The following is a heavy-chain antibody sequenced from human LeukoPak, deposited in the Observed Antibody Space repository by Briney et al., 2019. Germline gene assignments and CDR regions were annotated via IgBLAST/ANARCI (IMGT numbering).Heavy chain of an antibody. V-gene: IGHV4-4*07. CDR1: GGSISSYY. J-gene: IGHJ5*02. Sequence: PSETLSLTCTVSGGSISSYYWSWIRQPAGKGLEYIGRFYTTGSTNYNPTLQSRVIISADTSKNQFSLRLSSVTAADTAVYYCVRLDSSWFDPWGQGILVTVSS. CDR3: VRLDSSWFDP. CDR2: FYTTGST. D-gene: IGHD6-13*01.